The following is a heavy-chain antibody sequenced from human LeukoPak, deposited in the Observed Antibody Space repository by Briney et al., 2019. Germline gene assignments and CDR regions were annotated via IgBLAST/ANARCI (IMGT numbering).Heavy chain of an antibody. CDR3: ARDSYYYDSSGYYYYFDY. V-gene: IGHV3-7*01. CDR1: GFTFSSYA. Sequence: GGSLRLSCAASGFTFSSYAMSWVRQAPGKGLEWVANIKQGGSEKYYVDSVKGRFTISRDNAKNSLYLQMNSLRAEDTAVYYCARDSYYYDSSGYYYYFDYWGQGTLVTVSS. CDR2: IKQGGSEK. J-gene: IGHJ4*02. D-gene: IGHD3-22*01.